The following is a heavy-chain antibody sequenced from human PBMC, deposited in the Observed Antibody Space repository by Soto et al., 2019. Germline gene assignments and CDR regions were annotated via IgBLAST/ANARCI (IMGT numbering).Heavy chain of an antibody. D-gene: IGHD6-19*01. Sequence: QVQLVQSEAEVKKPGSSVKVSCKASGGTFSSYTISWVRQAPGQGLEWMGRIIPILGIANYAQKFQGRVTITADKSTSTAYMELSSLRSEDTAVYYCARGYSSGWYLYHYWGQGTLVTVSS. V-gene: IGHV1-69*02. CDR3: ARGYSSGWYLYHY. CDR2: IIPILGIA. J-gene: IGHJ4*02. CDR1: GGTFSSYT.